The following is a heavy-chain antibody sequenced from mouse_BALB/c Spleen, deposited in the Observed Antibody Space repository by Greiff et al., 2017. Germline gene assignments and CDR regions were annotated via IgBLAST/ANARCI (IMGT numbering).Heavy chain of an antibody. Sequence: VQLQQSGAELVKPGASVKLSCKASGYTFTSYYMYWVKQRPGQGLEWIGEINPSNGGTNFNEKFKSKATLTVDKSSSTAYMQLSSLTSEDSAVYYCTRPFITTATGFAYWGQGTLVTVSA. J-gene: IGHJ3*01. CDR2: INPSNGGT. D-gene: IGHD1-2*01. CDR3: TRPFITTATGFAY. V-gene: IGHV1S81*02. CDR1: GYTFTSYY.